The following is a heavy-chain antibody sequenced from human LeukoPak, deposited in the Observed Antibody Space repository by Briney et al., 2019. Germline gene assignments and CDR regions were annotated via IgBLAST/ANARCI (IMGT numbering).Heavy chain of an antibody. CDR1: GGSISSYY. D-gene: IGHD2-15*01. V-gene: IGHV4-59*01. J-gene: IGHJ5*02. CDR3: ARDYYCSGGSCSDCFDP. CDR2: IYYSGST. Sequence: KSSETLSLTCTVSGGSISSYYWSWIRQPPGKGLEWIGYIYYSGSTNYNPSLKSRVTISVDTSKNQFSLKLSSVTAADTAVYYCARDYYCSGGSCSDCFDPWGQGTLVTVSS.